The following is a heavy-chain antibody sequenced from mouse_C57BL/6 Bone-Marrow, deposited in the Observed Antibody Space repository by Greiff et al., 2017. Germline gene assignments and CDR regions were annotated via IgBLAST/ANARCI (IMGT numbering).Heavy chain of an antibody. CDR2: IDPSDSYT. CDR1: GYTFTSYW. J-gene: IGHJ4*01. CDR3: ARAVTTRAMDY. V-gene: IGHV1-69*01. D-gene: IGHD2-5*01. Sequence: VQLQQPGAELVMPGASVKLSCKASGYTFTSYWMHWVKQRPGQGLEWIGEIDPSDSYTNYNQKFKGKSTLTVDKSSSTAYMQLSSLTSEDSAVYYCARAVTTRAMDYWGQGTSVTVSS.